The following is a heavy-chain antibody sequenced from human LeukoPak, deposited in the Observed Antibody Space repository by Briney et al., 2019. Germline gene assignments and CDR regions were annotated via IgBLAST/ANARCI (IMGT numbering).Heavy chain of an antibody. J-gene: IGHJ4*02. CDR2: ISSSSGYI. V-gene: IGHV3-21*01. CDR1: GFTFSSYS. CDR3: ARALGTYRRGYSGYAFDY. D-gene: IGHD5-12*01. Sequence: GGSLRLSCAASGFTFSSYSMNWVRQAPGKGLEWVSSISSSSGYIYYADSVKGRFTISRDNAKNSLYLQMNSLRAEDTAVYYCARALGTYRRGYSGYAFDYWGQGTLVTVSS.